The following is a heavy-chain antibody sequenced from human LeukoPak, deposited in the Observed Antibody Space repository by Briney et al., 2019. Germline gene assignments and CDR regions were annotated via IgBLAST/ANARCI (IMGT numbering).Heavy chain of an antibody. CDR1: GGTFSSYA. CDR3: ARDQDYYDSSGYYYY. J-gene: IGHJ4*02. D-gene: IGHD3-22*01. V-gene: IGHV1-69*13. Sequence: ASVKVSCKASGGTFSSYAISWVRQAPGQGLEWMGGIIPIFGTANYAQKFQGRVTITADESTSTPYMELSSLRSEDTAVYYCARDQDYYDSSGYYYYWGQGTLVTVSS. CDR2: IIPIFGTA.